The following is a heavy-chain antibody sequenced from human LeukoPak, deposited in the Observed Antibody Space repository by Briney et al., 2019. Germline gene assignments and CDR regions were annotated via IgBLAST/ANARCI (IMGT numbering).Heavy chain of an antibody. J-gene: IGHJ4*02. V-gene: IGHV3-30*18. CDR2: ISYDGSNK. D-gene: IGHD3-10*01. CDR3: AKDGSGSYYPLYYFDY. Sequence: GRSLRLSCAASGFXFSSYGMHWVRQAPGKGLEWVAAISYDGSNKYYADSVKGRFTISRDNSKNTLYLQMNSLRAEDTAVYYCAKDGSGSYYPLYYFDYWGQGTLVTVSS. CDR1: GFXFSSYG.